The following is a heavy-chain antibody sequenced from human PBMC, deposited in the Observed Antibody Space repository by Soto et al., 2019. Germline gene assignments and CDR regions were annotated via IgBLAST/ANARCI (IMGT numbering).Heavy chain of an antibody. CDR2: IIPLFGTA. J-gene: IGHJ6*02. D-gene: IGHD1-7*01. CDR3: ARGSSISATRGFYYSYYALDV. CDR1: GGTFSSYA. Sequence: QVQLVQSGAEVKKPGSSAKVSCKASGGTFSSYAFNWVRQAPGQGLEWMGGIIPLFGTANYAQKFQGRVTMTADESTSSFYIEVTSLRSEDTAMYYCARGSSISATRGFYYSYYALDVWGQGTTVTVSS. V-gene: IGHV1-69*12.